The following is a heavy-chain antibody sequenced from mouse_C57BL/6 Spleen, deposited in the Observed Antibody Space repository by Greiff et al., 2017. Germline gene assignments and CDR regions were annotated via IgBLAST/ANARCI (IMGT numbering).Heavy chain of an antibody. J-gene: IGHJ4*01. CDR1: GYTFTSYT. V-gene: IGHV1-4*01. CDR2: INPSSGYT. D-gene: IGHD6-1*01. Sequence: QVQLQQSGAELARPGASVKMSCKASGYTFTSYTMHWVKQRPGQGLEWIGYINPSSGYTKYNQKFKDKATLTTDKSSSPAYMQLSSLTSEDSAVYYWARSPLTGYAMDYWGQGTAVTVSS. CDR3: ARSPLTGYAMDY.